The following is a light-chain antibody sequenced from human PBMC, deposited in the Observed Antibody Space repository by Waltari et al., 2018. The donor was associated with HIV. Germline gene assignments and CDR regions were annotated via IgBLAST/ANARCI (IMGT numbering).Light chain of an antibody. Sequence: QSVLTQPPSVSGAPGQRVTISCTGSSSNIGANYDVHWYQQFPGTAPKLLLSGNNDRPSGVPDRFSGSRSGTSASLAITGLQADDEADYYCQSYDSSLSGSVVFGGGTKLTVL. CDR1: SSNIGANYD. J-gene: IGLJ2*01. CDR3: QSYDSSLSGSVV. CDR2: GNN. V-gene: IGLV1-40*01.